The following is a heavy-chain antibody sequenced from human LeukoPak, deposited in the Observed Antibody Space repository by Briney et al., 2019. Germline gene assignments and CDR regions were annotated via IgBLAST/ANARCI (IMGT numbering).Heavy chain of an antibody. D-gene: IGHD4-23*01. CDR1: GFTFSSYG. J-gene: IGHJ4*02. V-gene: IGHV3-30*18. CDR3: AKEGAGGGKMQYCLDY. CDR2: ISDDGTTN. Sequence: PGGSLRLSCAASGFTFSSYGMHWVRQAPGKGLEWVAVISDDGTTNYYADSVKGRFTISRDKSKNTLYLEMNSLRAEDTAVYYWAKEGAGGGKMQYCLDYWGQGTLVTVSS.